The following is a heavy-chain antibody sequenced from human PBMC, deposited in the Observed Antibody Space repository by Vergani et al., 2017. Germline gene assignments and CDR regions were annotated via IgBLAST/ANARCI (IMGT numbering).Heavy chain of an antibody. CDR1: GYSFTTYW. D-gene: IGHD3-22*01. J-gene: IGHJ4*02. CDR3: ARQDYSDSSGYPYYFDF. CDR2: IYPGDADT. Sequence: EVQLVQSGAEVRKPGESLKISCKASGYSFTTYWIGWVRQMPGKGLEWMGFIYPGDADTRYSTSFQGQVTISADKSISTAYLQWSSLKASDTAIYYFARQDYSDSSGYPYYFDFWGQGTLVTVSS. V-gene: IGHV5-51*01.